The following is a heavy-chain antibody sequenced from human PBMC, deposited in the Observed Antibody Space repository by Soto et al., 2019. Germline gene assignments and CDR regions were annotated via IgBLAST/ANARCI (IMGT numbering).Heavy chain of an antibody. D-gene: IGHD6-6*01. V-gene: IGHV1-69*12. Sequence: QVQLVQSGAEVKKPRSSVKVSCKAAAGTFSSYAISWVRQAPGQGLEWIGGIIPIFGTATYAQKFQGRVTMTADESTSTSYMELSSLRSEDTAVYYWARAEQLVREWFDPWGQGTLLIVSS. CDR1: AGTFSSYA. CDR2: IIPIFGTA. CDR3: ARAEQLVREWFDP. J-gene: IGHJ5*02.